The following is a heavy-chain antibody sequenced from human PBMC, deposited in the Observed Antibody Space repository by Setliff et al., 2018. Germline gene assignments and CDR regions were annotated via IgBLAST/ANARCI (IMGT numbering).Heavy chain of an antibody. D-gene: IGHD6-13*01. V-gene: IGHV1-46*01. CDR3: ARGGMAAAGRKGVFEH. J-gene: IGHJ4*02. CDR2: ISTGGGSA. Sequence: GASVKVSCKTSGYSFTRYYMHWVRQAPGKGLEWMGIISTGGGSASYAQKFQGRVTMTSDTSTSTVYMEVNSVASDDTAMYFCARGGMAAAGRKGVFEHWGQGTLVTVSS. CDR1: GYSFTRYY.